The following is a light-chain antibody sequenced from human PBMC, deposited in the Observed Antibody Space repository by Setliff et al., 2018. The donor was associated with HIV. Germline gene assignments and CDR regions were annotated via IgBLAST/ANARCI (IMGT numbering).Light chain of an antibody. Sequence: ALTQPRSVSGSPGQSVTISCTGTSSDVGGYNYVSWYQQHPGKAPKLMIYDVSKWPSGVPDRFSGSKSGNTASLTISGLQAEDEADYYCCSYTGSYTLGVFGTGTKV. CDR1: SSDVGGYNY. V-gene: IGLV2-11*01. J-gene: IGLJ1*01. CDR2: DVS. CDR3: CSYTGSYTLGV.